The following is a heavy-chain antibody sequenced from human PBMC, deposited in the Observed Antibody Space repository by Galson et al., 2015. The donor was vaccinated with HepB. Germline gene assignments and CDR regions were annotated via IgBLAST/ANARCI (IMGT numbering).Heavy chain of an antibody. D-gene: IGHD3-22*01. CDR3: ARAGPTYYYDSSGFVWFDP. V-gene: IGHV3-21*01. Sequence: LRLSCAASGFTFSSYSMNWVRQAPGKGLEWVSSISSSSSYIYYADSVKGRFTISRDNAKNSLYLQMDSLRAEDTAVYYCARAGPTYYYDSSGFVWFDPWGQGTLVTVSS. CDR1: GFTFSSYS. J-gene: IGHJ5*02. CDR2: ISSSSSYI.